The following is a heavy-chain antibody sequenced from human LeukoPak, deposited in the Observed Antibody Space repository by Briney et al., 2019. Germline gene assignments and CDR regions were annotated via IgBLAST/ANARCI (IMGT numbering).Heavy chain of an antibody. V-gene: IGHV3-7*05. CDR1: GFTFSNYW. CDR2: IKEDGGEK. J-gene: IGHJ4*02. CDR3: ARDTGYNTFDY. Sequence: GGSLRLSCAASGFTFSNYWMSWVRQVPGTGLEWVAQIKEDGGEKYYVDSVKGRFTISRDNAKNSLYLQMNSLRAEDTAVYYCARDTGYNTFDYWGQGTLVTVSS. D-gene: IGHD5-24*01.